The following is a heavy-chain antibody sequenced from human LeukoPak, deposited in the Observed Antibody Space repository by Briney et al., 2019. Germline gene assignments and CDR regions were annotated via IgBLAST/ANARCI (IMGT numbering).Heavy chain of an antibody. D-gene: IGHD3-22*01. J-gene: IGHJ4*02. V-gene: IGHV1-69*04. CDR1: GGTFSSYA. CDR2: IIPIFGIA. Sequence: GASVKVSCKASGGTFSSYAISWVRQAPGQGLEWMGRIIPIFGIANYAQKFQGRVTITADKFTSTAYMELSSLRSEDTAVYYCARSPDYYDSSGYYLYYFDYWGQGTLVTVSS. CDR3: ARSPDYYDSSGYYLYYFDY.